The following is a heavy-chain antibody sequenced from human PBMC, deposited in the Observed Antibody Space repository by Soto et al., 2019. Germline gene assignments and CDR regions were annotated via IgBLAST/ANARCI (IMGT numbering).Heavy chain of an antibody. J-gene: IGHJ6*02. CDR2: IYHSGST. CDR3: ARKASCWEDHGMDV. CDR1: GGSISSSNW. D-gene: IGHD6-19*01. Sequence: PSETLSLTCAVSGGSISSSNWWSWVRQPPGKGLEWIGEIYHSGSTNYNPSLKSRVTIPVDKSKNQFSLKLSSVTAADTAVYYCARKASCWEDHGMDVWGQGTTVTVSS. V-gene: IGHV4-4*02.